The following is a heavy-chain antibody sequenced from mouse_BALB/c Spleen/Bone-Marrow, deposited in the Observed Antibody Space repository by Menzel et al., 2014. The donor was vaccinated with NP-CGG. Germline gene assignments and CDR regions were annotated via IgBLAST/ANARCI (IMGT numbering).Heavy chain of an antibody. J-gene: IGHJ1*01. CDR2: ISYSGST. V-gene: IGHV3-8*02. D-gene: IGHD1-1*01. Sequence: EVQLVESGPSLVKPSQTLSLTCSVTGDSITSGYWNWIRKFPGNKLEYMGYISYSGSTYYNPSLRSRISITRDTSKNQYYLQLNSVTTEDTATDYCARYYCSSYWYFDVWGAGTTVTVSS. CDR1: GDSITSGY. CDR3: ARYYCSSYWYFDV.